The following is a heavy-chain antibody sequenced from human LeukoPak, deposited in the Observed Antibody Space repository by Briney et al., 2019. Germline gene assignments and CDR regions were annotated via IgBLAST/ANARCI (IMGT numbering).Heavy chain of an antibody. D-gene: IGHD5-18*01. CDR1: GGTFSSYA. CDR3: ATRATAMARVYYYYGMDV. Sequence: VASVKVSCKPSGGTFSSYAISWVRQAPGQGLEWMGGIIPIFGTANYAQKFQGRVTITADESTSTAYMELSSLRSEDTAVCYCATRATAMARVYYYYGMDVWGQGTTVTVSS. V-gene: IGHV1-69*01. CDR2: IIPIFGTA. J-gene: IGHJ6*02.